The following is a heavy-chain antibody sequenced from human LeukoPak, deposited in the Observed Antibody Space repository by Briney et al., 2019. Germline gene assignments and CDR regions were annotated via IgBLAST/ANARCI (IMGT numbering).Heavy chain of an antibody. J-gene: IGHJ3*02. CDR1: GYTFTDYY. V-gene: IGHV1-2*02. Sequence: ASVKVSCKASGYTFTDYYMHWVRQAPGQGLEWMGWINPNRDGTNYAQKFQGRVTMTRDTSTSTAYMELSRLRSDDTAVYYCAREQVEMATIVWVVSAEGFDIWGQGTMVTVSS. CDR2: INPNRDGT. D-gene: IGHD5-24*01. CDR3: AREQVEMATIVWVVSAEGFDI.